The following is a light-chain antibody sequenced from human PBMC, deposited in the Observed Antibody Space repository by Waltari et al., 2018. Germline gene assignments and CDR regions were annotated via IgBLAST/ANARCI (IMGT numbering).Light chain of an antibody. V-gene: IGLV2-14*01. CDR1: HTYVCSYGY. CDR2: EVT. J-gene: IGLJ2*01. CDR3: SSCSYEPTTTVI. Sequence: QSALPQPASVPESPGQSLTIPCTVSHTYVCSYGYLSWYQHHPGKAPKLIIYEVTDRPSGISNRFSASKSDDTASLTISGLQPEDEATYYCSSCSYEPTTTVIFGGGTKVTVL.